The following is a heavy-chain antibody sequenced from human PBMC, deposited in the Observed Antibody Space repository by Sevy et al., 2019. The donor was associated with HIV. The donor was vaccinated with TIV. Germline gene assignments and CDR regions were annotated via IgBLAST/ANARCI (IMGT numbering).Heavy chain of an antibody. V-gene: IGHV3-30*18. CDR1: GFAFSDYA. J-gene: IGHJ6*02. CDR2: ISYAGDNK. CDR3: AKAHADCSGGTCYTAHYYYDMDV. Sequence: GGSLRLSCAASGFAFSDYAMHWVRQAPGKGLEWVAAISYAGDNKYFADSVKGRFTVSKDNSKNTLYLEMNSLGAEETAVYYWAKAHADCSGGTCYTAHYYYDMDVWGRGATVTVSS. D-gene: IGHD2-15*01.